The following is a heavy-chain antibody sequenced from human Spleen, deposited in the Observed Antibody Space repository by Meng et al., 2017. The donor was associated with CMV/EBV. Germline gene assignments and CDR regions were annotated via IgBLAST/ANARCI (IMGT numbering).Heavy chain of an antibody. J-gene: IGHJ4*02. CDR1: GASTRISHSS. D-gene: IGHD5-24*01. CDR3: ARDRDGYDWFYYFDY. CDR2: IYYSGST. V-gene: IGHV4-39*07. Sequence: GASTRISHSSSACIRKPPGKGLECIGSIYYSGSTYYNPYLKTRVTISVDTSKNQFSLKLSSVTAADTAVYYCARDRDGYDWFYYFDYWGQGTLVTVSS.